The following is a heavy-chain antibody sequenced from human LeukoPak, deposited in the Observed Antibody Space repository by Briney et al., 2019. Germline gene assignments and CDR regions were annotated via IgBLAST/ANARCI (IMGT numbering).Heavy chain of an antibody. V-gene: IGHV2-5*02. CDR3: AHQGSSWSTFDY. CDR1: GFSLSTSGVG. D-gene: IGHD6-13*01. J-gene: IGHJ4*02. Sequence: SGPTLVKPTQTLTLTCTFSGFSLSTSGVGVGWIRQPPGKALEWLALIYWDDDKRYSPSLKSRLTITKDTSKNQVVLTMTNMDPVDTATYYRAHQGSSWSTFDYWGQGTLVTVSS. CDR2: IYWDDDK.